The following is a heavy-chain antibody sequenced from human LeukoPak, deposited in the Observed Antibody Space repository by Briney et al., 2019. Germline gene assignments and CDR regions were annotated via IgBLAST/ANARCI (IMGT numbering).Heavy chain of an antibody. D-gene: IGHD2-2*02. CDR1: GFTVSSNY. CDR2: MYSGGTT. V-gene: IGHV3-53*01. CDR3: ARGAYPHYYAMDV. Sequence: GGSLRLSCGASGFTVSSNYMSWVRQAPGKGLEWVSAMYSGGTTNYADSAKGRFTISRDNSKNTVDLQMSSLRVEDTAVYYCARGAYPHYYAMDVWGQGTTVTVSS. J-gene: IGHJ6*02.